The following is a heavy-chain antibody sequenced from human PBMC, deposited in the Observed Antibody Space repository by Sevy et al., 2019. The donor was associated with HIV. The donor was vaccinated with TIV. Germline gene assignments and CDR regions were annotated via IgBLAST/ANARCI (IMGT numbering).Heavy chain of an antibody. CDR3: TRDRLEDSRWFDS. CDR2: LGGGGGQG. CDR1: GFIFYDYT. V-gene: IGHV3-21*01. D-gene: IGHD1-1*01. J-gene: IGHJ5*02. Sequence: GGSLRLSCEASGFIFYDYTMNWVRQAPGGGLEWLSSLGGGGGQGHYADPVNGGFTVSRDNAKNSFYLDINNLRAEDTAFYYCTRDRLEDSRWFDSWGQGTLVTVSS.